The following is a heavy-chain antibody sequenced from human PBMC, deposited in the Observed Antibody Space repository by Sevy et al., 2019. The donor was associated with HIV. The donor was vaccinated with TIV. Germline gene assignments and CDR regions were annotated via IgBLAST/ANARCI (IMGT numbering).Heavy chain of an antibody. CDR1: GGSISSSSYY. D-gene: IGHD3-22*01. CDR2: IYYSGST. V-gene: IGHV4-39*01. CDR3: ARHRSYYYDSSGYYNYYYMDV. J-gene: IGHJ6*03. Sequence: SETLSLTCTVSGGSISSSSYYWGWIRQPPGKGLEWIGSIYYSGSTYYNPSLKSRVTISVDTSKNQFSLKLSSVTAADTAVYYCARHRSYYYDSSGYYNYYYMDVWGKGTTVTVSS.